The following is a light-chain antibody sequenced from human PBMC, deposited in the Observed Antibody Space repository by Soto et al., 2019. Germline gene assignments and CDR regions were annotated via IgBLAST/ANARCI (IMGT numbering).Light chain of an antibody. CDR2: GAS. CDR1: QSVSSN. Sequence: EIVMTQSPATLSVSPGERATLSCRASQSVSSNLAWYQQKPGQAPRLLMYGASTRATGIPDRFSGSGSGTEFTPTIRSLQAGDFGVYYCQQHNNWPPWTFGQGTKVEIK. J-gene: IGKJ1*01. V-gene: IGKV3-15*01. CDR3: QQHNNWPPWT.